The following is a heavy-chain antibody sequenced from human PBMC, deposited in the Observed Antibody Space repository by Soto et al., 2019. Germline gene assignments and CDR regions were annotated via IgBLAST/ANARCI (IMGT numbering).Heavy chain of an antibody. D-gene: IGHD1-26*01. Sequence: SVKVSCKASGGTFSSYAISWVLQAHGQGLEWMGGIIPIFGTANYAQKFQGRVTITADESTSTAYMELSSLRSEDTAVYYCARDLSGFLDYWGQGTLVTVSS. CDR2: IIPIFGTA. V-gene: IGHV1-69*13. CDR1: GGTFSSYA. J-gene: IGHJ4*02. CDR3: ARDLSGFLDY.